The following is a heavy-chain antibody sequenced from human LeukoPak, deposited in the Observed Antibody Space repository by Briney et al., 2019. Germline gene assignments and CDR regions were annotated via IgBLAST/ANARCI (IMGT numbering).Heavy chain of an antibody. Sequence: SETLSLTCAVYGGSFSGYYWSWIRQPPGKGLEWIGEINHSGSTNYNPSLKSRVTISVDTSKNQFSLKLSSVTAAGTAVYYCARSPISTGYYYYYYYGMDVWGQGTTVTVSS. CDR2: INHSGST. CDR1: GGSFSGYY. D-gene: IGHD3-9*01. J-gene: IGHJ6*02. CDR3: ARSPISTGYYYYYYYGMDV. V-gene: IGHV4-34*01.